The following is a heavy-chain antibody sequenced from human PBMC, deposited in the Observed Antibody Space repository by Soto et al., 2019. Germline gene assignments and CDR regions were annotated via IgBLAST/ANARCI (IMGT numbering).Heavy chain of an antibody. Sequence: SETLSLTCTVSGGSISSYYWSWIRQPPGKGLEWIGYIYYSGSTNYNPSLKSRVPISVDTSKNQFSLKLSSVTAADTAVYYCARMSYSSSWYFDYWGQGTLVTVSS. CDR1: GGSISSYY. CDR2: IYYSGST. V-gene: IGHV4-59*08. J-gene: IGHJ4*02. D-gene: IGHD6-13*01. CDR3: ARMSYSSSWYFDY.